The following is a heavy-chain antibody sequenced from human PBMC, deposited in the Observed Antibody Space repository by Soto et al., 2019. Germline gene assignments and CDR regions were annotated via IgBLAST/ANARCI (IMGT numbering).Heavy chain of an antibody. J-gene: IGHJ4*02. CDR3: ARDSSSSYGGDFDY. V-gene: IGHV3-11*05. CDR2: ISSSSSYT. D-gene: IGHD6-13*01. CDR1: GFTFSDYY. Sequence: QVQLVESGGGLVKPGGSLRLSCAASGFTFSDYYMNWIRQAPGKGLEWVSYISSSSSYTNYAASVKGRFTISRDNAKNSLYLQINSLIAEDTAGYYCARDSSSSYGGDFDYWGQGTLVTVSS.